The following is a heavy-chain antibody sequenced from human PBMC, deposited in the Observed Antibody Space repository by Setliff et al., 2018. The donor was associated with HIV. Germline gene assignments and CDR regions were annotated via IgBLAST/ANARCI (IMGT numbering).Heavy chain of an antibody. CDR2: IYSTGHT. V-gene: IGHV4-38-2*02. CDR1: GYSITNGNY. J-gene: IGHJ4*02. D-gene: IGHD3-10*01. Sequence: PSETLSLTCLVFGYSITNGNYWAWIRQSPGKGLEWSGSIYSTGHTYYNPSHKSRLTMSVDTAKNRFSLKLISVTAADTAVYYCARDPALRFSKPPSFNYFDVWGQVALAPVSS. CDR3: ARDPALRFSKPPSFNYFDV.